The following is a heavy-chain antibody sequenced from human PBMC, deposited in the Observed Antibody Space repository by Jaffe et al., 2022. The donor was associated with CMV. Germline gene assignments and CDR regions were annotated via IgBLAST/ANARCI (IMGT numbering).Heavy chain of an antibody. D-gene: IGHD3-3*01. V-gene: IGHV3-23*01. CDR3: AKDGGDFLTYYDFWSGYYEYFQH. J-gene: IGHJ1*01. CDR2: ISGSGGST. Sequence: EVQLLESGGGLVQPGGSLRLSCAASGFTFSSYAMSWVRQAPGKGLEWVSAISGSGGSTYYADSVKGRFTISRDNSKNTLYLQMNSLRAEDTAVYYCAKDGGDFLTYYDFWSGYYEYFQHWGQGTLVTVSS. CDR1: GFTFSSYA.